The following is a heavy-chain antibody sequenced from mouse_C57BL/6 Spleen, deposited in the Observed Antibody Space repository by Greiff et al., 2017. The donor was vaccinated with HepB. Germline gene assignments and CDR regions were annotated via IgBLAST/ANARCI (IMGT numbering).Heavy chain of an antibody. D-gene: IGHD1-1*01. V-gene: IGHV1-50*01. Sequence: VQLQQPGAELVKPGASVKLSCKASGYTFTSYWMQWVKQRPGQGLEWIGEIDPSDSYTNYNQKFKGKATLTVDTSSSTAYMQLSSLTSEDSAVYYCARRDYGSSYGTGYYAMDYGGQGTSVTVSS. CDR1: GYTFTSYW. CDR2: IDPSDSYT. J-gene: IGHJ4*01. CDR3: ARRDYGSSYGTGYYAMDY.